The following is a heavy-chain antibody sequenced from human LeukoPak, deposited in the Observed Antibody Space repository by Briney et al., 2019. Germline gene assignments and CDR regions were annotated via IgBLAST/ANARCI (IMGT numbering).Heavy chain of an antibody. CDR2: ISSSSSDI. J-gene: IGHJ4*02. Sequence: GGSLRLSCAASGFTFSSYSMNWVRQAPGKGLEWGSSISSSSSDIYYADSVKGRFTISRDNAKNSLYLQMNSLRAEDTAVYYCARGITMVRGVPLFDYWGQGTLVTVSS. CDR3: ARGITMVRGVPLFDY. D-gene: IGHD3-10*01. V-gene: IGHV3-21*01. CDR1: GFTFSSYS.